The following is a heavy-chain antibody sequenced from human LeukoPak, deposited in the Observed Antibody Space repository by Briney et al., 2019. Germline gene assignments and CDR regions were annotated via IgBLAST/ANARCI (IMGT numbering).Heavy chain of an antibody. J-gene: IGHJ4*02. CDR1: GFTFSSYW. CDR3: ARSPYTSGWYGVGY. V-gene: IGHV3-7*01. Sequence: GGSLRLSCAASGFTFSSYWMSWVRQAPGKGLEWAANIKQDGSEKYYVDSVKGRLTISRDNAKNSLYLQLNSLRAEDTAVYYCARSPYTSGWYGVGYWGQGTLVTVSS. D-gene: IGHD6-19*01. CDR2: IKQDGSEK.